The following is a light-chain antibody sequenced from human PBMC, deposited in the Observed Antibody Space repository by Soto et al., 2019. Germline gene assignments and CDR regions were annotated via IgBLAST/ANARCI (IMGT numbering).Light chain of an antibody. J-gene: IGKJ1*01. Sequence: DIQMTQSPSTLSASVGDRVTITCRASQSVSSWLAWYQQKPGKAPKLLIYDASTLESGVPSRFSGSGSGTEFTLSISSLQPDDSATYYCQQYYTFWTFGQGTKV. CDR3: QQYYTFWT. CDR2: DAS. CDR1: QSVSSW. V-gene: IGKV1-5*01.